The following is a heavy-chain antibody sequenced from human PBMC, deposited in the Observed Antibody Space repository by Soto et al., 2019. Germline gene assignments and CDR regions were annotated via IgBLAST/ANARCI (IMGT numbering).Heavy chain of an antibody. Sequence: GASVKVSFKASGYTFTSYYMHWVRQAPGQGLEWMGIINPSGGSTSYEQKFQGRVTMTRDRSTSTVYMELSSLRSEDTAVYYCVSFDYYDSSGYYLPHGAFDIWGQGTMVTVSS. J-gene: IGHJ3*02. CDR2: INPSGGST. CDR3: VSFDYYDSSGYYLPHGAFDI. D-gene: IGHD3-22*01. CDR1: GYTFTSYY. V-gene: IGHV1-46*01.